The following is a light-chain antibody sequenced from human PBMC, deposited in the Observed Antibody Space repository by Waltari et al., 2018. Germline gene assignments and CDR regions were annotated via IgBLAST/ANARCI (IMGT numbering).Light chain of an antibody. CDR3: CSYAGTYTHWV. CDR1: SNDVGAYNY. CDR2: DVS. J-gene: IGLJ3*02. V-gene: IGLV2-11*01. Sequence: QSALTQPRSVSGSPGQSVTISCTGTSNDVGAYNYVSWHQQHPGKAPKLMIYDVSKRPSGVPDRFSASKSDNTASLTISGLQAEDEADYYCCSYAGTYTHWVFGGGTKLTVL.